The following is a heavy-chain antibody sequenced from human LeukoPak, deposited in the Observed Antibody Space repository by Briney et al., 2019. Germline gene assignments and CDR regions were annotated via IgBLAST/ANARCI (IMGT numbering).Heavy chain of an antibody. CDR3: ARAPYGSGSYSGSDY. CDR1: GFTFSSYE. CDR2: ISSSGSTI. Sequence: PGGSLRLSCAASGFTFSSYEMNWVRQAPEKGLEWVSYISSSGSTIYYADSVKGRFTISRDNAKNSLYLQMNSLRAEDTAVYYCARAPYGSGSYSGSDYWGQGTLVTVSS. D-gene: IGHD3-10*01. J-gene: IGHJ4*02. V-gene: IGHV3-48*03.